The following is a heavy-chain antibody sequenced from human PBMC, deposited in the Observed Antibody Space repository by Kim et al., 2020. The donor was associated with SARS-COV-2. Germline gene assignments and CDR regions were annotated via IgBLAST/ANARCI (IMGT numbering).Heavy chain of an antibody. CDR2: ISYDGSNK. V-gene: IGHV3-30*18. Sequence: GGSLRLSCAASGFTFSSYGMHWVRQAPGKGLEWVAVISYDGSNKYYADSVKGRFTISRDNSKNTLYLQMNSLRAEDTAVYYCAKRGGVPAAKAPAYWYFDLWGRGTLVTVSS. D-gene: IGHD2-2*01. CDR3: AKRGGVPAAKAPAYWYFDL. J-gene: IGHJ2*01. CDR1: GFTFSSYG.